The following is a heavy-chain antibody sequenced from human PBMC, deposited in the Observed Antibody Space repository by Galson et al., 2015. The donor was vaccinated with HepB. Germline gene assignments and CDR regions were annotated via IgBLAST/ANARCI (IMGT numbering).Heavy chain of an antibody. CDR3: AIWNELDYDGSGDYFDY. CDR1: GFTFSSYG. CDR2: IRKDGGNK. Sequence: SLRLSCAASGFTFSSYGIHWVRQAPGKGLEWVAFIRKDGGNKNYADSVKGRFTISRDNSMNTLYLQMNSLRVEDTAVYYCAIWNELDYDGSGDYFDYWGQGTLVTVSS. D-gene: IGHD3-22*01. J-gene: IGHJ4*02. V-gene: IGHV3-30*02.